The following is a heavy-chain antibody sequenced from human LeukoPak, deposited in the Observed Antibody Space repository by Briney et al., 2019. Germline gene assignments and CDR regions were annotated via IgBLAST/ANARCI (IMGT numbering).Heavy chain of an antibody. V-gene: IGHV3-30*18. J-gene: IGHJ4*02. D-gene: IGHD3-9*01. Sequence: GGSLRLSSAASGFTFSSYGMHWVRQAPGKGLEWVAVISYDGSNKYYADSVKGRFTISRDNSKNTLYLQMNSLRAEDTAVYYCAKDGSYYDILTGYHYFDYWGQGTLVTVSS. CDR3: AKDGSYYDILTGYHYFDY. CDR2: ISYDGSNK. CDR1: GFTFSSYG.